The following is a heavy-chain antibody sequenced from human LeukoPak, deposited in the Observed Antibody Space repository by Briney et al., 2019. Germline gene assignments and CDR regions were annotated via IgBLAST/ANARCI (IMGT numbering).Heavy chain of an antibody. D-gene: IGHD1-26*01. V-gene: IGHV4-59*01. Sequence: PSETLSLTCTVSGGSISSYYWSWIRQPPGKGLERIGYIYYSGSTNYNPSLKSRVTISVDTSKNQFSLKLSSVTAADTAVYYCARAYSGSYYSYYYYMDVWGKGTTVTVSS. CDR3: ARAYSGSYYSYYYYMDV. CDR1: GGSISSYY. CDR2: IYYSGST. J-gene: IGHJ6*03.